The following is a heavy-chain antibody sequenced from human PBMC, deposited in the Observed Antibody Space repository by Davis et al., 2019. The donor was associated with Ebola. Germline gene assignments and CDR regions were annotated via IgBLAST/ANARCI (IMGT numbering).Heavy chain of an antibody. Sequence: GGSLRLSCEASGFSFDPYAMHWVRHAPGTGLEWVSSLRYEGTDGHYADSVRGRFIISSDDSKNTLYLQMNSLRVEDTAIYYCAREEGSSRWQNNWFDYWGQGTLVTVSS. CDR2: LRYEGTDG. V-gene: IGHV3-30*02. CDR3: AREEGSSRWQNNWFDY. D-gene: IGHD2-2*01. J-gene: IGHJ5*01. CDR1: GFSFDPYA.